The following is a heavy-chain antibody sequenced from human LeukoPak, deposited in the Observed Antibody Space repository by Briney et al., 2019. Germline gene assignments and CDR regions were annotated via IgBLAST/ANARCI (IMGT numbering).Heavy chain of an antibody. CDR1: GFTFSSYA. D-gene: IGHD6-13*01. J-gene: IGHJ6*02. CDR3: ARAIAAAGTSGVYYYYYGMDV. Sequence: GGSLRLSCAASGFTFSSYAMSWVRQAPGKGLEWVSAISGSGGSTYYADSVKGRFTISSDNSKNTLYLQMNSLRAEDTAVYYCARAIAAAGTSGVYYYYYGMDVWGQGTTVTVSS. CDR2: ISGSGGST. V-gene: IGHV3-23*01.